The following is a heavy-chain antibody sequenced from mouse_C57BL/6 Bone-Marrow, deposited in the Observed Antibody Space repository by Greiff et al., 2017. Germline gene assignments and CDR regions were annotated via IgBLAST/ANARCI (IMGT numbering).Heavy chain of an antibody. CDR3: TREGFDY. CDR2: IDPETGGP. J-gene: IGHJ2*01. CDR1: GYTFTDYE. V-gene: IGHV1-15*01. Sequence: QVQLQQSGAELVRPGASVTLSCKASGYTFTDYEMHWVKQTPVHGLEWIGAIDPETGGPAYNQKFKGKAILTADKSSSTAYMELRSLTSEDSAVYYGTREGFDYWGQGTTLTVSS.